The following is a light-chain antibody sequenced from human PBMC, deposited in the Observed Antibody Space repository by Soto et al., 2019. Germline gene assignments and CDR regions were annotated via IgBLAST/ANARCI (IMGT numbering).Light chain of an antibody. J-gene: IGLJ3*02. Sequence: QSVLTQPPSVSGAPGQRVTISCTGTTSNIGAGYDVHWYRHLPGTAPKLLIYGNTNRPSGVPDRFSGSKSGTSASLAITGLQAEDEADYYCHSYDSSLSGSVFGGGTKLPS. CDR1: TSNIGAGYD. CDR2: GNT. CDR3: HSYDSSLSGSV. V-gene: IGLV1-40*01.